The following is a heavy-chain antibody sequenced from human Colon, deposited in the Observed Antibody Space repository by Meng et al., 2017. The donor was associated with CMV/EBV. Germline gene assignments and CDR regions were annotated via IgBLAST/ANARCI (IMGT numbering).Heavy chain of an antibody. V-gene: IGHV3-30*02. D-gene: IGHD2-15*01. CDR2: IRYDGAVT. Sequence: GESLKISCASSELTFGSYGMHWVRQAPGKGLEWVAFIRYDGAVTYYADSVKGRFTISRDNSRNTLHLQINGLRADDTAVYYCAKTTGSTLLYYYYGMDVWGQGTTVTVSS. CDR3: AKTTGSTLLYYYYGMDV. J-gene: IGHJ6*02. CDR1: ELTFGSYG.